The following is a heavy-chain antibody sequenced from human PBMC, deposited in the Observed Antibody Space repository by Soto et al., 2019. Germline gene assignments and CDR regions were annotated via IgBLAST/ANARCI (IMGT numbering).Heavy chain of an antibody. CDR3: ARVLHFDSSGYSV. V-gene: IGHV3-21*01. Sequence: VGSLRLSCVASGFTFSRYSMNWVRQAPGKGLEWVSSISSSSDYIFYADSLKGRFTISRDNAKNSLYLQMNSLRAEDTAIYYCARVLHFDSSGYSVWGQGTLVTVSS. J-gene: IGHJ4*02. CDR2: ISSSSDYI. CDR1: GFTFSRYS. D-gene: IGHD3-22*01.